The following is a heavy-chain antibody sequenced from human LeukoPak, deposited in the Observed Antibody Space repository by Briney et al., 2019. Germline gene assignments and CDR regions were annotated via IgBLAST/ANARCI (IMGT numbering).Heavy chain of an antibody. D-gene: IGHD6-19*01. Sequence: GGSLRLSCAASGFTFSSYWMSWVRQAPGKGLEWVANIKQDGSEKYYVDSVKGRFTISRDNAKNSLYLQMNSLRAEDTAVYYCAKPSLYIAVARNFDYWGQGTLVTVSS. J-gene: IGHJ4*02. CDR1: GFTFSSYW. CDR2: IKQDGSEK. V-gene: IGHV3-7*01. CDR3: AKPSLYIAVARNFDY.